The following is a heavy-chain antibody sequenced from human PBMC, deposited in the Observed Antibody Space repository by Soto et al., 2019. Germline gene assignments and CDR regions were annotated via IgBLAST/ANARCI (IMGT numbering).Heavy chain of an antibody. V-gene: IGHV3-53*04. Sequence: GGSLRLSCAASGFTVSSNYMSWVRQAPGKGLEWVSVIYSGGSTYYADSVKGRFTISSHNSKNTLYLQMNSLRAEDTAVYYCARLPKGYCSGGSCSGSYYYYYMDVWGKGTTVTVSS. CDR1: GFTVSSNY. CDR3: ARLPKGYCSGGSCSGSYYYYYMDV. D-gene: IGHD2-15*01. J-gene: IGHJ6*03. CDR2: IYSGGST.